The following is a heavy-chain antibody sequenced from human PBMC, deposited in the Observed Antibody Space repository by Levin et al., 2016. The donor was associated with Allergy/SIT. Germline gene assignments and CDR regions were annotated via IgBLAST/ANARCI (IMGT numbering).Heavy chain of an antibody. J-gene: IGHJ5*02. V-gene: IGHV1-69*06. CDR3: ARGGFVVVIGVTPGESRSRWLDP. CDR2: IIPLPHTV. Sequence: WVRQAPGQGLEWMGGIIPLPHTVNYAQKFQGRVTITADKSTSTAYMELSSLRSDDTAVYYCARGGFVVVIGVTPGESRSRWLDPWGQGTLVTVSS. D-gene: IGHD2-15*01.